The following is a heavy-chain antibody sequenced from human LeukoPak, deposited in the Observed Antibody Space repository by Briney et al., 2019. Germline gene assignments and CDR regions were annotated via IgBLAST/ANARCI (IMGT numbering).Heavy chain of an antibody. V-gene: IGHV3-72*01. CDR3: ARGGDYYSTGDY. J-gene: IGHJ4*02. CDR2: TRNKANRYTT. CDR1: GFTISDHY. Sequence: PGGSLRLSCAASGFTISDHYMDLGRQAPGEGLWGVGRTRNKANRYTTEYAASVEGRFTISREGSSNSMYLQMNSLKTDDTAVYYCARGGDYYSTGDYWGQGTLVTVSS. D-gene: IGHD3-22*01.